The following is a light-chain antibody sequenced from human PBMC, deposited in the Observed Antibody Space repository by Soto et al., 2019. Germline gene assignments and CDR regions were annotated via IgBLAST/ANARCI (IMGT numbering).Light chain of an antibody. J-gene: IGLJ1*01. CDR1: SSDVGGYNY. CDR2: DVS. CDR3: SSYTISNTLV. V-gene: IGLV2-14*01. Sequence: QSVLTQPASVSGSPGQSITISCTGTSSDVGGYNYVSWYQQYPGKAPKLMICDVSNRPSGVSNRFSGSKSGNTASLTISGLQAEDEADYYCSSYTISNTLVFGSGTKVTVL.